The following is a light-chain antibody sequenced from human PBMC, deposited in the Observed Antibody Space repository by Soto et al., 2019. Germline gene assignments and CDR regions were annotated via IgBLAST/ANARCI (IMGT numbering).Light chain of an antibody. CDR1: SGDIGSYNR. V-gene: IGLV2-14*01. Sequence: QSVLTQPASVSGSPGQSITISCTGTSGDIGSYNRVSWYQQHPGKAPKLIIYEVTDRPSGVSNRFSGSKSGNTASLTISGLQAEDEADYYCAAWDDSLSGPHVVFGGGTKLTVL. CDR2: EVT. J-gene: IGLJ2*01. CDR3: AAWDDSLSGPHVV.